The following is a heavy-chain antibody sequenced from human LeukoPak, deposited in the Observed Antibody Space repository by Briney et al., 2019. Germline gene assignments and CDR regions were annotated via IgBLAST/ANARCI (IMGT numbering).Heavy chain of an antibody. J-gene: IGHJ6*03. D-gene: IGHD1-26*01. Sequence: TFSSYGMSWVRQAPGKGLEWIGSIYYSGSTYYNPSLKSRVTISVDTSKSQFSLKLSSATAADTAVYYCARDTGIVGATDWDYYYYYYMDVRGKGTTVTVSS. CDR2: IYYSGST. V-gene: IGHV4-39*07. CDR3: ARDTGIVGATDWDYYYYYYMDV. CDR1: TFSSYG.